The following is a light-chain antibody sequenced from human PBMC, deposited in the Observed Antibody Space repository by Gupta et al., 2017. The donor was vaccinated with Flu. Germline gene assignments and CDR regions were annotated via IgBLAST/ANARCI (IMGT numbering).Light chain of an antibody. CDR1: SGSIASNY. CDR3: QSYDSSSWV. V-gene: IGLV6-57*01. Sequence: PGKTVTISCTRSSGSIASNYVQWYQQRPGSSPTTVIYEDNQRPSGVPDRFSGSIDSSSNSASLPISGLKTEDEADYYCQSYDSSSWVFGGG. CDR2: EDN. J-gene: IGLJ3*02.